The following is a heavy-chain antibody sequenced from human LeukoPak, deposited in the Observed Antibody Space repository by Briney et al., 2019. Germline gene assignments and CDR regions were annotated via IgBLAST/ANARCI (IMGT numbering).Heavy chain of an antibody. V-gene: IGHV3-21*04. CDR3: AKGRPGGAVLAAYFDY. CDR2: ISSSSSYI. J-gene: IGHJ4*02. CDR1: GFTFSSYS. Sequence: KPGGSLRLSCAASGFTFSSYSMNWVRQAPGKGLEWDSSISSSSSYIYYADSVKGRFTISRDNAKNSLYLQMNSLKAEDTAVYYCAKGRPGGAVLAAYFDYWGQGTLLTVSS. D-gene: IGHD6-13*01.